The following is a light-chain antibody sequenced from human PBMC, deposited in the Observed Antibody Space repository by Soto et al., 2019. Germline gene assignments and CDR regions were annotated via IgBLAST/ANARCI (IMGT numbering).Light chain of an antibody. CDR3: QQLNSYPFT. Sequence: QLTQSPSSLSASVGDRVTITCRASQGISSYLAWYQQKPGKAPNLLIYAASTLQSGVPSRFSGSGSGTDFTLTISSLQPEDFATYYCQQLNSYPFTFGQGTRLEIK. CDR1: QGISSY. CDR2: AAS. V-gene: IGKV1-9*01. J-gene: IGKJ5*01.